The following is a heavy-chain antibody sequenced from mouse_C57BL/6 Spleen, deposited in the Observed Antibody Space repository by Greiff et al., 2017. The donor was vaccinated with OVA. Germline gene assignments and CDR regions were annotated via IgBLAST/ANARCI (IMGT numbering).Heavy chain of an antibody. V-gene: IGHV1-81*01. J-gene: IGHJ4*01. CDR1: GYTFTSYG. D-gene: IGHD2-12*01. CDR2: IYPRSGNT. CDR3: ARRDSHYYAMDY. Sequence: QVQLQQSGAELARPGASVKLSCKASGYTFTSYGISWVKQRTGQGLEWIGEIYPRSGNTYHNEKFKGKATLTADKSSSTAYMELRSLTSEDSAVYFGARRDSHYYAMDYWGQGTSVTVSS.